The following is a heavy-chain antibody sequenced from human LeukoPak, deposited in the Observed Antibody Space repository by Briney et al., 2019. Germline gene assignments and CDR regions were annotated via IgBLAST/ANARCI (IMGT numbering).Heavy chain of an antibody. V-gene: IGHV1-2*02. CDR2: INPYTGDT. Sequence: ASVTVSCKASGYTLTGYYIHWVRQAPGQGLEWMGWINPYTGDTNSAQKFQGRVTMNRDTSISTAYMELSRLTSDDSAVYYCARDLESPGELKYYYYMDVWGNGTTVTVSS. CDR3: ARDLESPGELKYYYYMDV. CDR1: GYTLTGYY. J-gene: IGHJ6*03. D-gene: IGHD1-26*01.